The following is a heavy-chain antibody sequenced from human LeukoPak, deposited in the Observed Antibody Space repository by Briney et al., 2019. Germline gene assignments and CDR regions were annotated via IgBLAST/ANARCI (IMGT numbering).Heavy chain of an antibody. CDR3: ARGVISVATRGDY. J-gene: IGHJ4*02. D-gene: IGHD5-12*01. V-gene: IGHV1-69*04. CDR2: IIPILGIA. Sequence: SVKVSCKASGGTFSSYAISWVRQAPGQGLEWMGRIIPILGIANYAQKFQGRVTITADKSTSTAYMELSSLRSEDTAVYYCARGVISVATRGDYWGQGTLVTVSS. CDR1: GGTFSSYA.